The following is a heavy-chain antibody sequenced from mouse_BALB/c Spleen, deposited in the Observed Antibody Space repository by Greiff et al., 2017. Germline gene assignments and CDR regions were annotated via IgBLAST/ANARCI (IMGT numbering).Heavy chain of an antibody. CDR3: ALTGKFAY. Sequence: EVQRVESGGGLVKPGGSLKLSCAASGFAFSSYDMSWVRQTPEKRLAWVAYISSGGGSTYYPDTVKGRFTISRDNAKNTLYLQMSSLKSEDTAMYYCALTGKFAYWGQGTLVTVSA. CDR2: ISSGGGST. D-gene: IGHD4-1*01. J-gene: IGHJ3*01. V-gene: IGHV5-12-1*01. CDR1: GFAFSSYD.